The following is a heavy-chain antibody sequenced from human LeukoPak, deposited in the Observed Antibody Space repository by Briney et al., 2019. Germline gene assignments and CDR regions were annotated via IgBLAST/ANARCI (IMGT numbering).Heavy chain of an antibody. Sequence: GGSLRLSCAGAGFTFTTYSMNWVRQAPEKGLEWVSSISSSGSYRYYADSVKGRFTISRDNAKKSLYLQMNSLRAEDTAVYYCAKCSGGSYYHSDDYWGQGTLVTVSS. CDR2: ISSSGSYR. J-gene: IGHJ4*02. D-gene: IGHD2-15*01. V-gene: IGHV3-21*01. CDR3: AKCSGGSYYHSDDY. CDR1: GFTFTTYS.